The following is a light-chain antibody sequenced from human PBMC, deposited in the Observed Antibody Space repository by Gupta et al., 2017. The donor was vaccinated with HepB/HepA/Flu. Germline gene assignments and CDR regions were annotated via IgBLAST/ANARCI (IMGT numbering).Light chain of an antibody. Sequence: QSAPTPPASVSGSPRPSITISSTATSSDVGAYNYVSWYQQHPGKAPKFIIYDVSKRPSGVSNRFSGSKSGNTASLTISGLQAEDEADYYCSSFTSTSTGIFGGGTKLTVL. V-gene: IGLV2-14*03. J-gene: IGLJ2*01. CDR1: SSDVGAYNY. CDR3: SSFTSTSTGI. CDR2: DVS.